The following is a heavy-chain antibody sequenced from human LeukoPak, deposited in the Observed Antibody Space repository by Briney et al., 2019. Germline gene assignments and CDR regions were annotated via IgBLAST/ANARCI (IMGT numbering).Heavy chain of an antibody. V-gene: IGHV5-51*01. D-gene: IGHD1-7*01. CDR2: IYPGDSDT. J-gene: IGHJ4*02. CDR1: GYSFTSYW. CDR3: SYTGRELRPEYFDY. Sequence: KHEESLEICCKGLGYSFTSYWIGWVRQMPGKGLEWMGIIYPGDSDTRYTPSFQGQVTISADKSISTAYLQWSSLKASDTAMYYGSYTGRELRPEYFDYWGQGTLVTVSS.